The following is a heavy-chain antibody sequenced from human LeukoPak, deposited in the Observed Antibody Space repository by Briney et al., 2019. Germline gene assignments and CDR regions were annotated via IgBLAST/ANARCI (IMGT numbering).Heavy chain of an antibody. CDR2: IYTSGST. CDR3: ARDGFFAMVTTGYYYYMDV. J-gene: IGHJ6*03. CDR1: GGSISSYY. D-gene: IGHD4-17*01. Sequence: SETLSLTCTVSGGSISSYYWSWIRQPAGKGLEWIGRIYTSGSTNYNPSLKSRVTMSVDTSKNQFSLKLSSVTAADTAVYYCARDGFFAMVTTGYYYYMDVWGKGTTVTVSS. V-gene: IGHV4-4*07.